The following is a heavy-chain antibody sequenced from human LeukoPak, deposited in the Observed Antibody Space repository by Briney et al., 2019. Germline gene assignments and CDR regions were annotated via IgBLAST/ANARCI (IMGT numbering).Heavy chain of an antibody. D-gene: IGHD3-10*01. Sequence: PSETLSLTCTVSGGSISSYYWSWIRQPPGKGLKWIGYIYYSGSTNYNPSLKSRVTISVDTSKNQFSLKLSSVTAADTAVYYCARETGVTFYYYYYMDVWGKGTTVTISS. CDR2: IYYSGST. J-gene: IGHJ6*03. V-gene: IGHV4-59*12. CDR3: ARETGVTFYYYYYMDV. CDR1: GGSISSYY.